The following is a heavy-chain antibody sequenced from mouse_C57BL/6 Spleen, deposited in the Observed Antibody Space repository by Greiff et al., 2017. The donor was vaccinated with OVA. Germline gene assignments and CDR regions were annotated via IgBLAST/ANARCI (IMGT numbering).Heavy chain of an antibody. CDR2: IHPSDSDT. J-gene: IGHJ1*03. V-gene: IGHV1-74*01. CDR1: GYTFTSYW. D-gene: IGHD1-1*01. CDR3: AISQGYYNGSNVHFGV. Sequence: QVHVKQPGAELVKPGASVKVSCKASGYTFTSYWMHWVKQRPGQGLEWIGRIHPSDSDTNYNQKFKGKATLTVDKSSSTAYMQLSSLTSEDSAVYYCAISQGYYNGSNVHFGVWGTGTTVTVSS.